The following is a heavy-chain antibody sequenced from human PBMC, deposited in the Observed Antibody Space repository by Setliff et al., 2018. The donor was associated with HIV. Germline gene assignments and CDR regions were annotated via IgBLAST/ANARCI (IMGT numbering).Heavy chain of an antibody. CDR1: GFTFTGYW. V-gene: IGHV3-74*01. CDR2: INTDGSSI. Sequence: GGSLRLSCAASGFTFTGYWMHWVRQAPGKGLLWVSRINTDGSSISHADSVKGRFTISRDNAKNTLFLQMNSLRAEDTAVYYCASSNVVVVTASVSDAFDIWGQGTMVTVSS. D-gene: IGHD2-21*02. J-gene: IGHJ3*02. CDR3: ASSNVVVVTASVSDAFDI.